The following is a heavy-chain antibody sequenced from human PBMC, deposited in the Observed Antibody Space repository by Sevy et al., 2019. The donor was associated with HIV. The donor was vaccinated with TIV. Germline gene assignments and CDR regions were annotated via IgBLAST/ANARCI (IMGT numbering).Heavy chain of an antibody. CDR2: ISGSGGSGDKT. V-gene: IGHV3-23*01. Sequence: GGSLRLSCAASGFTLSNYVMNWVRQAPGKGLEWVSGISGSGGSGDKTNYADSVKGRFTISRDDSKNSLYLQLNSLRAEDTAIYYCARKYDSSGYFDYWGQGSLVTVSS. J-gene: IGHJ4*02. CDR1: GFTLSNYV. CDR3: ARKYDSSGYFDY. D-gene: IGHD3-22*01.